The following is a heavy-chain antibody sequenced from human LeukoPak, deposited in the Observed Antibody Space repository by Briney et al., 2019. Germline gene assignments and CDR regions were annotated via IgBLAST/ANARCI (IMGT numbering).Heavy chain of an antibody. CDR1: GYTFTGYY. V-gene: IGHV1-2*02. CDR2: INPNSGGT. CDR3: ATGSGTDTFGGVIPEYYFDY. Sequence: GASVKVSCKASGYTFTGYYMHWVRQAPGQGLEWMGWINPNSGGTNYAQKLQGRVTMTTDTSTSTAYMELRSLRSDDTAVYYCATGSGTDTFGGVIPEYYFDYWGQGTLVTVSS. J-gene: IGHJ4*02. D-gene: IGHD3-16*02.